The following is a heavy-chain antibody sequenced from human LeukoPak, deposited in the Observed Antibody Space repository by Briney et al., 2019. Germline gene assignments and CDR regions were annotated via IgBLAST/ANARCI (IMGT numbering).Heavy chain of an antibody. CDR3: TGGIAVAGTFDSFDY. V-gene: IGHV3-49*04. CDR1: GFTFSSYA. CDR2: IRSKAYGGTT. J-gene: IGHJ4*02. Sequence: PGGSLRLSCAASGFTFSSYAMSWVRQAPGKGLEWVGFIRSKAYGGTTEYAASVKGRFTISRDDSKSIAYLQMNSLKTEDTAVYYCTGGIAVAGTFDSFDYWGQGTLVTVSS. D-gene: IGHD6-19*01.